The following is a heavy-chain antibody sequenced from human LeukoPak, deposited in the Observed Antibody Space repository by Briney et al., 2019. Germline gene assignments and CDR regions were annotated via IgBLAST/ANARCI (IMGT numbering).Heavy chain of an antibody. J-gene: IGHJ4*02. CDR1: GGSIRSYY. Sequence: SETLSLTCTVSGGSIRSYYWSWIRQPPGKGLEWIGFIYDSGNTNYNPSLKRRVTILVDTSKNQFSLKLSSVTAADTAVYYCARDNFRGYSYGSLDCWGQGTLVTVSS. D-gene: IGHD5-18*01. V-gene: IGHV4-59*01. CDR3: ARDNFRGYSYGSLDC. CDR2: IYDSGNT.